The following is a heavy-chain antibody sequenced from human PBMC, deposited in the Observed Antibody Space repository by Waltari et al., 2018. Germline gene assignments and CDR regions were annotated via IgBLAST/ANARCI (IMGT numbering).Heavy chain of an antibody. CDR1: GYSFTSYW. Sequence: EVQLVQSGAEVKKPGESLKISCKGSGYSFTSYWIGWVRQMPGKGLEWMGIIYPGDPDTRYSPAFQGQVTISADKSISTAYLQWSSLKASDTAMYYCARQGLRFLEWLPFDPWGQGTLVTVSS. V-gene: IGHV5-51*01. J-gene: IGHJ5*02. D-gene: IGHD3-3*01. CDR3: ARQGLRFLEWLPFDP. CDR2: IYPGDPDT.